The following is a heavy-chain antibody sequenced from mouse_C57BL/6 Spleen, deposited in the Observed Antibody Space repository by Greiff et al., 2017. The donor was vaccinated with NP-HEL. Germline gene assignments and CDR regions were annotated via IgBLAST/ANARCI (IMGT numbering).Heavy chain of an antibody. J-gene: IGHJ2*01. Sequence: EVQLVESGGGLVQPKGSLKLSCAASGFSFNTYAMNWVRQAPGKGLEWVARIRSKSNNYATYYADSVKDRFTISRDDSESMLYLQMNNLKTEDTAMYYCVRDYYGHYFDYWGQGTTLTVSS. V-gene: IGHV10-1*01. CDR1: GFSFNTYA. D-gene: IGHD1-1*01. CDR2: IRSKSNNYAT. CDR3: VRDYYGHYFDY.